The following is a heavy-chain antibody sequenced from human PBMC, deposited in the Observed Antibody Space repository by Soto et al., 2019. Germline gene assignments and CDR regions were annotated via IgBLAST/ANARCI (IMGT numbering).Heavy chain of an antibody. J-gene: IGHJ4*02. CDR3: AKDLIRYSWNGGGFDY. CDR1: GFTFSSYG. D-gene: IGHD1-1*01. Sequence: QVQLVQSGGGVVQPGRSLRLSCAASGFTFSSYGMHWVRQAPGKGLEWVAVISYDGSNKYYADSVKGRFTISRDNSKNSLYLQMNSLRAEDMAVYYCAKDLIRYSWNGGGFDYWGQGTLVTVSS. V-gene: IGHV3-30*18. CDR2: ISYDGSNK.